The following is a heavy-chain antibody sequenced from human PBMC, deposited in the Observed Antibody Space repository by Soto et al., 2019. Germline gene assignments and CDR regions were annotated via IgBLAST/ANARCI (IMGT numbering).Heavy chain of an antibody. CDR2: IYYSGST. CDR3: ARVSCISTSCYAYYYYGMDV. Sequence: SETLSLSWTVSGGYISNVGYYWSWIRQHPGKGLEWIGYIYYSGSTFYNPSLKSRVTISVDTSKNQFSLKLSSVTAADTAVYYCARVSCISTSCYAYYYYGMDVWGQGTTVTVSS. CDR1: GGYISNVGYY. J-gene: IGHJ6*02. V-gene: IGHV4-31*02. D-gene: IGHD2-2*01.